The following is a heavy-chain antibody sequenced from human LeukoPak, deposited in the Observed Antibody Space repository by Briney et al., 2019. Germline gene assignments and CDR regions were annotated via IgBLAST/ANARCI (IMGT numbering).Heavy chain of an antibody. V-gene: IGHV4-39*07. J-gene: IGHJ4*02. CDR1: GVSISSSTYY. Sequence: PSETLSLTCTVSGVSISSSTYYWAWIRQPPGKSLEWIVSIYSSGLTYYHPSLKSRLTISANTSNNQVSLKLSSVTAADTAVYYCARGLVGLDDWGQGTLVTVSS. CDR2: IYSSGLT. CDR3: ARGLVGLDD. D-gene: IGHD2-21*01.